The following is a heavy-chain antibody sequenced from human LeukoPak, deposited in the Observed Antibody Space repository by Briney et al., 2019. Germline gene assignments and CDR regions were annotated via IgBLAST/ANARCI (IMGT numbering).Heavy chain of an antibody. D-gene: IGHD2-2*01. CDR1: GDSVLSSSVT. V-gene: IGHV6-1*01. CDR3: ARRLTQYDCFDP. Sequence: SQTLSLTCAISGDSVLSSSVTWNWIRQSPSRGLEWLGRTYYRSTWYNDYAVSVRGRITVNPDTSKNQFSLHLNSVTPEDTAVYYCARRLTQYDCFDPWGQGILVTVSS. CDR2: TYYRSTWYN. J-gene: IGHJ5*02.